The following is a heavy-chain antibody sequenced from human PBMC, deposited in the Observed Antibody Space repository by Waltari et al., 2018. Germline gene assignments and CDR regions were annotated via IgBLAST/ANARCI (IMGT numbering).Heavy chain of an antibody. V-gene: IGHV4-39*01. CDR2: VYFTVTT. D-gene: IGHD3-22*01. J-gene: IGHJ2*01. CDR3: ARAYDSTGYYRYFDL. CDR1: GAPISSSVHY. Sequence: QLQLQESGPGLVKPSETLSLARHVSGAPISSSVHYRGLIRQPPGKGLEWIGGVYFTVTTYYNPSVKSRISISVDTSKSQFSLRLTSVTAADTAVYYCARAYDSTGYYRYFDLWGRGTLVTVSS.